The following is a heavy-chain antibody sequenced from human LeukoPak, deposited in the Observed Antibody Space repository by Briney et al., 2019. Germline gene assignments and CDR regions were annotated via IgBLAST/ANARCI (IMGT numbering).Heavy chain of an antibody. CDR1: GSTFSSYA. Sequence: GGSLRLSCAASGSTFSSYAMHWVRQAPGKGLGWVAVISYDGSNKYYADSVKGRFTISRDNSKNTLYLQMNSLRAEDTAVYYCARDVGYCSGGSCYNWFDPWGQGTLVTVSS. V-gene: IGHV3-30*04. D-gene: IGHD2-15*01. J-gene: IGHJ5*02. CDR2: ISYDGSNK. CDR3: ARDVGYCSGGSCYNWFDP.